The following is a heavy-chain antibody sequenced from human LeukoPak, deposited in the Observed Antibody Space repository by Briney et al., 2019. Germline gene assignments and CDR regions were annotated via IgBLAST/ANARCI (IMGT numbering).Heavy chain of an antibody. J-gene: IGHJ6*03. D-gene: IGHD6-19*01. V-gene: IGHV1-2*04. Sequence: ASVKVSCKASGYTFTGYYMHWVRQAPGQGLEWMGWINPNSGGTNYAQKFQGWVTMTRDTSISTAYMELSRLRSDDTAVYYCAKDTQWLVRLGYMDVWGRGTTVTVSS. CDR3: AKDTQWLVRLGYMDV. CDR2: INPNSGGT. CDR1: GYTFTGYY.